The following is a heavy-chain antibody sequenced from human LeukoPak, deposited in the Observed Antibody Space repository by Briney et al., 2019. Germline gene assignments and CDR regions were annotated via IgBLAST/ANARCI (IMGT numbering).Heavy chain of an antibody. CDR3: ARQFTSADAFDI. J-gene: IGHJ3*02. Sequence: SETLSLTCTVSGGSIGSYYWSWIRQPPGKGLGWIGYIYYSGSTNYNPSLKSRVTIPVNTSKNQFSLKLSSVTAADRAVYYCARQFTSADAFDIWGQGTMVTVSS. CDR2: IYYSGST. D-gene: IGHD5-24*01. V-gene: IGHV4-59*01. CDR1: GGSIGSYY.